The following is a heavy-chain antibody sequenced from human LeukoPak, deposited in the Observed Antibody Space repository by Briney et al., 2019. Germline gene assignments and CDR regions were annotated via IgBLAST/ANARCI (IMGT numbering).Heavy chain of an antibody. Sequence: GASVKVSCKASGGTFISYAISWVRQAPGQGLEWMGGIIPIFGTANYAQKFQGRVTITTDESTSTAYMELSSLRSEDTAVYYCARASVVPAAILGYYFDYWGQGTLVTVSS. CDR2: IIPIFGTA. J-gene: IGHJ4*02. CDR1: GGTFISYA. D-gene: IGHD2-2*02. CDR3: ARASVVPAAILGYYFDY. V-gene: IGHV1-69*05.